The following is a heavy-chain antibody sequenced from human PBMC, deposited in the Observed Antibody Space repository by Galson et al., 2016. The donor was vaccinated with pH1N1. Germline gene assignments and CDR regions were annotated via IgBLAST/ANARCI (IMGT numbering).Heavy chain of an antibody. CDR1: GGTLSSYV. V-gene: IGHV1-69*13. J-gene: IGHJ4*02. CDR2: IIPIIGHA. D-gene: IGHD3-3*01. Sequence: SVKVSCKASGGTLSSYVSSWVRQAPGQGPEWMGGIIPIIGHANYAKKFQGRVTSTADESTSTTYMELISLRSEDTAIYYCARWAGLPVAGGKNFWSGPFDYWGQGTLFTVSS. CDR3: ARWAGLPVAGGKNFWSGPFDY.